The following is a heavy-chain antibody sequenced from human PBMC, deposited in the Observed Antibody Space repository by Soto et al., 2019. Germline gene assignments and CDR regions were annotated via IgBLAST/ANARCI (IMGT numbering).Heavy chain of an antibody. V-gene: IGHV1-24*01. D-gene: IGHD5-18*01. CDR1: GYTLTELS. CDR3: APGLKLWFSLAPRPFDY. Sequence: ASVKGSCKVSGYTLTELSMHWVRQAPGEGVEWMGGFDPEDGEKIYAQKFQGRVTMTEDTSTDTAYMELSSLRSEDTAVYYCAPGLKLWFSLAPRPFDYWGQGTLVTVSS. CDR2: FDPEDGEK. J-gene: IGHJ4*02.